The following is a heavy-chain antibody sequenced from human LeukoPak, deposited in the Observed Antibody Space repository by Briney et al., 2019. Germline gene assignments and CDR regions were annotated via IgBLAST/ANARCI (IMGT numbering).Heavy chain of an antibody. CDR2: IIPIFGTA. CDR1: GGTFSRYA. Sequence: GSSVKVSCKASGGTFSRYAISWVRQAPGQGLEWMGGIIPIFGTANYAQKFQGRVTITTDESTSTAYMELSSLRSEDTAVYYCARVGSIAAAGTLNWFDPCGQGTLVTVSS. J-gene: IGHJ5*02. V-gene: IGHV1-69*05. CDR3: ARVGSIAAAGTLNWFDP. D-gene: IGHD6-13*01.